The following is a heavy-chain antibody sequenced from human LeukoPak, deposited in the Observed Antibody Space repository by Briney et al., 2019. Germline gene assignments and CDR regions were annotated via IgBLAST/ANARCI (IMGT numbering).Heavy chain of an antibody. CDR2: IYYSGST. Sequence: SETLSLTCTVSGGSISSSSYYWGWIRQPPGKGLAWIGSIYYSGSTYYNPSLKSRVTISVDTSKNQFSLKLSSVTAADTAVYYCARFKGYHAALSWGQGTLVTVSS. CDR1: GGSISSSSYY. D-gene: IGHD2-2*01. J-gene: IGHJ4*02. CDR3: ARFKGYHAALS. V-gene: IGHV4-39*01.